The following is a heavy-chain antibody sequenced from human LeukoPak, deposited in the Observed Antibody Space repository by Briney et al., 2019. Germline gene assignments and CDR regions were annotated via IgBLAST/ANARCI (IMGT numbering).Heavy chain of an antibody. Sequence: GGSLRLSCAASGFTFSHYYMTWVRQAPGKGLEWVANINQDGSAQYYVDSVKGRFTISRDNAKNSQYLQMNSLRAEDTAVYYCARIGIAARPLDYWGQGTLVTVSS. V-gene: IGHV3-7*01. CDR1: GFTFSHYY. J-gene: IGHJ4*02. CDR2: INQDGSAQ. CDR3: ARIGIAARPLDY. D-gene: IGHD6-6*01.